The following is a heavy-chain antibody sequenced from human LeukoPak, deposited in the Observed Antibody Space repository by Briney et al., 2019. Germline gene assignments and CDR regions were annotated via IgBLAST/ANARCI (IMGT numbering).Heavy chain of an antibody. J-gene: IGHJ4*02. Sequence: GESLRLSSAASRLSFTTYAMTWVRQAPGKGLEWVSTISDSDGSTFYADSVKGRFTISRDSSKHTAFLQMKSLRAEDTAIYFCAMGTYFDYWGQGTLVTVS. CDR3: AMGTYFDY. D-gene: IGHD7-27*01. V-gene: IGHV3-23*01. CDR1: RLSFTTYA. CDR2: ISDSDGST.